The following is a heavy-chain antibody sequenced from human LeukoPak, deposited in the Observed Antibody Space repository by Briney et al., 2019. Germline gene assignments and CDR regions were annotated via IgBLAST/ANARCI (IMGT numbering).Heavy chain of an antibody. CDR2: ISGSGGST. V-gene: IGHV3-23*01. D-gene: IGHD6-19*01. J-gene: IGHJ4*02. CDR3: AKGGGAAVAVMGLDY. CDR1: GFTFSSYA. Sequence: PGGSLRLSCAASGFTFSSYAMSWVRQAPGKGLEWVSAISGSGGSTYYADSVKGRFTISRDNSKNTLYLQMNSLRAEDTAVYYCAKGGGAAVAVMGLDYWGQGTLVTVSS.